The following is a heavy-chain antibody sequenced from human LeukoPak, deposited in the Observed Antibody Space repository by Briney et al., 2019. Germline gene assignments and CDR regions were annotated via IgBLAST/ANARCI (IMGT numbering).Heavy chain of an antibody. CDR2: IGTRSTTI. V-gene: IGHV3-48*01. D-gene: IGHD6-25*01. CDR3: ARFAAGGSYYYYMDV. J-gene: IGHJ6*03. Sequence: GGSLRLSCAASGFTFSSYTMNWVRQPPGKGLEWVSNIGTRSTTIYYADSVKGRFTISRDNAKNSLYLQMNSLRADDTAVYYCARFAAGGSYYYYMDVWGKGTTVTVSS. CDR1: GFTFSSYT.